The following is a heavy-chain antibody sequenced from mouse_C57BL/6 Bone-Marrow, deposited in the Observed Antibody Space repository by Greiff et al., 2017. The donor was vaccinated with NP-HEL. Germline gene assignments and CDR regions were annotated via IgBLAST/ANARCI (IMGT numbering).Heavy chain of an antibody. CDR2: IRSKSNNYAT. CDR3: VRGGNYLYFDV. CDR1: GFSFNTYA. D-gene: IGHD1-1*02. Sequence: DVKLVESGGGLVQPKGSLKLSCAASGFSFNTYAMNWVRQAPGKGLEWVARIRSKSNNYATYYADSVKDRFTISRDDSESMLYLQMNNLKTEDTAMYYCVRGGNYLYFDVWGTGTTVTVSS. J-gene: IGHJ1*03. V-gene: IGHV10-1*01.